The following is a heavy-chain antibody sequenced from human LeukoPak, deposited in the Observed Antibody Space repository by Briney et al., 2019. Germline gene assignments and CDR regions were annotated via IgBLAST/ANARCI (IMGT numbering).Heavy chain of an antibody. CDR2: IYNTGST. D-gene: IGHD4-23*01. Sequence: SETLSLTCTVSSGSISGFYWSWIRQPPGKGLEWIGYIYNTGSTNYNPSLRSRVTISIDTSKNQFSLNLISVPAAATAVYYCARGYGGNSPFDYWGQGTLVTVS. V-gene: IGHV4-4*09. CDR1: SGSISGFY. J-gene: IGHJ4*02. CDR3: ARGYGGNSPFDY.